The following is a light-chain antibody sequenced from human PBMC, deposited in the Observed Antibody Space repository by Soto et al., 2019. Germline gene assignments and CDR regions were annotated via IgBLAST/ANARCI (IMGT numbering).Light chain of an antibody. V-gene: IGKV3-20*01. CDR2: GAS. J-gene: IGKJ4*01. CDR3: QQYHTWPIT. CDR1: QSVSNSY. Sequence: EIVLTQSPATLSLSPGERATLSCRASQSVSNSYLAWYQQKPGQAPRLLIYGASSRATGIPDRFSGSGSGTDFILTISSLQSEDCAIYYCQQYHTWPITFGGGTKV.